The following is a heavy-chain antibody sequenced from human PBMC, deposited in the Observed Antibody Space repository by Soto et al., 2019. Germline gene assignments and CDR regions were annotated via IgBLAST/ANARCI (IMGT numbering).Heavy chain of an antibody. Sequence: QVQLVQSGAEVKKPGASVKVSCKASGYTFTSYGISWVRQAPGQGLEWMGWISAYNGNTNYAQKLQGRVTMTTDTSTSTAYMELWSLRSDDTAVYYCARDAEITMIVVALNWFDPWGQGTLVTVSS. CDR1: GYTFTSYG. J-gene: IGHJ5*02. V-gene: IGHV1-18*01. CDR2: ISAYNGNT. CDR3: ARDAEITMIVVALNWFDP. D-gene: IGHD3-22*01.